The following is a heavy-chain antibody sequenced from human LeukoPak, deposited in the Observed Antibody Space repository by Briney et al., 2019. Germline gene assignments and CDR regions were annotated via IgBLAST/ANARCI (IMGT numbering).Heavy chain of an antibody. J-gene: IGHJ4*02. CDR2: ISSSSSTI. V-gene: IGHV3-48*01. D-gene: IGHD3-10*01. CDR1: GFTFSSYS. Sequence: PGGSLRLSCAASGFTFSSYSMNWVRQAPGKGLEWVSYISSSSSTIYYADSVKGRFTISRDNAKNSLYLQMNSLRAEDTAVYYCAKDYVGRYFDYWGQGTLVTVSS. CDR3: AKDYVGRYFDY.